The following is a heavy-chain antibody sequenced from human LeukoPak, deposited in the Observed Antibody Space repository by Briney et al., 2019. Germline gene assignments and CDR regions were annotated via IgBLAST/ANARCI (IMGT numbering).Heavy chain of an antibody. CDR3: ARRGGSSPELYYFDY. Sequence: GGSLRLSCAASGFTFSSYSMNWVRQAPGKGLEWVSSISSSSSYIYYADSVKGRFTISRDNAKNSLYLQMNSLRAEDTAVYYCARRGGSSPELYYFDYWGQGTLVTVSS. V-gene: IGHV3-21*01. D-gene: IGHD6-13*01. CDR1: GFTFSSYS. CDR2: ISSSSSYI. J-gene: IGHJ4*02.